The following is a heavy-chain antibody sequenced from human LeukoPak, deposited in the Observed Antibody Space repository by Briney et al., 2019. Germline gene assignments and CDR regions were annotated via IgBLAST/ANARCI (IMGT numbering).Heavy chain of an antibody. CDR2: ISSSSSYI. V-gene: IGHV3-21*01. D-gene: IGHD3-22*01. CDR1: GFTFSSYS. Sequence: GGSLRLSCAASGFTFSSYSMNWVRQAPGKGLEWVSSISSSSSYIYYADPVKGRFTISRDNAKNSLYLQMNSLRAEDTAVYYCASRSSGYYGAFDIWGQGTMVTVSS. J-gene: IGHJ3*02. CDR3: ASRSSGYYGAFDI.